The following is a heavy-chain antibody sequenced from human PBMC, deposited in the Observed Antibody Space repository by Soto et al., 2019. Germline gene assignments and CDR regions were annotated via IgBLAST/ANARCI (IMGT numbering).Heavy chain of an antibody. V-gene: IGHV4-39*01. CDR2: IYYSGST. J-gene: IGHJ5*02. D-gene: IGHD3-10*01. Sequence: SETLSLTCTVSGGSISSSSYYWGWIRQPPGKGLEWIGSIYYSGSTYYNPSLKSRVTISVDTSKNQSSLKLSSVTAADTAVYYCASQPPLPYYYGPGSPNWFDPSGQATLVTVSS. CDR1: GGSISSSSYY. CDR3: ASQPPLPYYYGPGSPNWFDP.